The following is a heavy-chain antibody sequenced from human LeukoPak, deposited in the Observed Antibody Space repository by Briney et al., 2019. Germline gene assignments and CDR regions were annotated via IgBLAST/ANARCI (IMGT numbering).Heavy chain of an antibody. J-gene: IGHJ5*02. CDR3: ARAYYYDSSGYTPAWFDP. CDR2: ISGSGGST. D-gene: IGHD3-22*01. CDR1: GFTFSSYA. V-gene: IGHV3-23*01. Sequence: GGSLRLSCAASGFTFSSYAMSWVRQAPGKGLEWVSAISGSGGSTYYADSVKGRFTISRDNAKNSLYLQMNSLRAEDTAVYYCARAYYYDSSGYTPAWFDPWGQGTLVTVSS.